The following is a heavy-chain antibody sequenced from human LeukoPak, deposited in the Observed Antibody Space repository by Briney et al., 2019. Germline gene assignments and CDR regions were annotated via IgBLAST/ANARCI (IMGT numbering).Heavy chain of an antibody. V-gene: IGHV4-34*01. CDR3: ASPVHYDFWSGYFRPSDAFDI. J-gene: IGHJ3*02. CDR1: GVSLRNYY. D-gene: IGHD3-3*01. Sequence: SETLSLTCAVYGVSLRNYYWSWIRQPPGQGLEWIGEMDHSGNTNYNPSLKSRVTISVDTSKNQFSLKLTSVTAADTAVYYCASPVHYDFWSGYFRPSDAFDIWGQGTVVTVSS. CDR2: MDHSGNT.